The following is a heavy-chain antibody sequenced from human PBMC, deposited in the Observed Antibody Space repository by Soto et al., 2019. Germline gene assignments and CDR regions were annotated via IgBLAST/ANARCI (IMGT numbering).Heavy chain of an antibody. CDR1: GYTFTSYA. Sequence: SCKASGYTFTSYAMHWVRQAPGKGLEWVANINQDGSVKYYVDSVKGRFTISRDFAQNSLYLQMNSLRAEDTAVYYCARALGGYDSYWGLGTLVTVSS. J-gene: IGHJ4*02. V-gene: IGHV3-7*01. D-gene: IGHD5-12*01. CDR3: ARALGGYDSY. CDR2: INQDGSVK.